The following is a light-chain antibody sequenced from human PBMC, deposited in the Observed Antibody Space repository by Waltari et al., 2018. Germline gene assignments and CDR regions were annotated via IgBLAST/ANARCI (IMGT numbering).Light chain of an antibody. CDR3: AAWDDSLNGVV. CDR1: SSNIGSNP. J-gene: IGLJ2*01. CDR2: SIN. V-gene: IGLV1-44*01. Sequence: QSVLTQPPSASGTPGQRVTISCSGSSSNIGSNPVNWYQQLPGTAPKLLIYSINQRPSGVPDRFSGSKSGTSASLAISGLQSEDEADYYCAAWDDSLNGVVFGGGTKLTVL.